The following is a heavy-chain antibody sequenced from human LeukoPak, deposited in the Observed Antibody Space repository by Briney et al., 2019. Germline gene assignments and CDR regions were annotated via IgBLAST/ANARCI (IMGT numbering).Heavy chain of an antibody. CDR1: GYTFTSYD. Sequence: GASVKVSCKASGYTFTSYDINWVRQATGQGLEWMGWMNPNSGNTGYAQKFQGRVTITRDTSATTIYVDLTSLRSEDTAVYYCALSYSSSWYYFDYWGQGTLVTVSS. V-gene: IGHV1-8*03. CDR3: ALSYSSSWYYFDY. D-gene: IGHD6-13*01. J-gene: IGHJ4*02. CDR2: MNPNSGNT.